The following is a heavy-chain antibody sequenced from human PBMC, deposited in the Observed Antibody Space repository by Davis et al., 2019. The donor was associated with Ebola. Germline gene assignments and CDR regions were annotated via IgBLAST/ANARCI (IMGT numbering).Heavy chain of an antibody. CDR1: GGSFSGYY. Sequence: MPSETLSLTCAVYGGSFSGYYWGWIRQPPGKGLEWIGSIYYSGGTYYKPSLKSRVTISVDTSKNQFSLKLSSVAAADTALYYCARLISTYSSTWWDYWGQGTLVTVSS. J-gene: IGHJ4*02. CDR3: ARLISTYSSTWWDY. CDR2: IYYSGGT. D-gene: IGHD6-13*01. V-gene: IGHV4-39*01.